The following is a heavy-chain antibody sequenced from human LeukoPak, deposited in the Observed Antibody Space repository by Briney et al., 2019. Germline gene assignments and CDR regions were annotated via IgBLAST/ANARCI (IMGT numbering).Heavy chain of an antibody. D-gene: IGHD2-15*01. Sequence: SETLSLTCTVSGGSLCRYYWSWIRPPPGKGLEWIGYIYYSGSTNHNPSLKSRVTISVDTSKNQFSLKLSSVTAADTAVYYCASSHLSVALFDYWGQGTLVTVSS. CDR3: ASSHLSVALFDY. J-gene: IGHJ4*02. V-gene: IGHV4-59*01. CDR1: GGSLCRYY. CDR2: IYYSGST.